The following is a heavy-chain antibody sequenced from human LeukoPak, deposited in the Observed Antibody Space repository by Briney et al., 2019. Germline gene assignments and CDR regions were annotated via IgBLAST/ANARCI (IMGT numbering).Heavy chain of an antibody. CDR2: INPSGGST. CDR1: GYTFTSYY. Sequence: ASVKVSCKASGYTFTSYYMHWVRQAPGQGLEWMGIINPSGGSTSYAQKFQGRVTMTRDMSTSTVYMELSSLRSEDTAVYYCARGYYGSGSYAYYYYYMDVWGKGTTVTVSS. D-gene: IGHD3-10*01. CDR3: ARGYYGSGSYAYYYYYMDV. J-gene: IGHJ6*03. V-gene: IGHV1-46*01.